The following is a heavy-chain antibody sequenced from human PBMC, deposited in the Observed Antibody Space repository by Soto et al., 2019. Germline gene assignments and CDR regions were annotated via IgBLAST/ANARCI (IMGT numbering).Heavy chain of an antibody. J-gene: IGHJ4*02. D-gene: IGHD6-19*01. CDR1: GFIFSGSA. Sequence: EVHLVQSGGGLVQPGGSLKLSCAASGFIFSGSAMHWVRQASGKGLEWVGRIGRKANNYATEYAASVEGRFTISRDESKTTTFLLMNSLKSEATAVYCCVSPWLVVSPLDHWGQGTLVTVSS. V-gene: IGHV3-73*02. CDR3: VSPWLVVSPLDH. CDR2: IGRKANNYAT.